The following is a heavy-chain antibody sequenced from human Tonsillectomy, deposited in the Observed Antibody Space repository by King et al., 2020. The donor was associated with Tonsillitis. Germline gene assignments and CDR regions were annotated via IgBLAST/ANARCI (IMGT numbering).Heavy chain of an antibody. D-gene: IGHD2-2*02. V-gene: IGHV3-30*18. Sequence: VQLVESGGGVVQPGRSLRRSCAASGFTFSSYGMHWVRQAPGKGLEGVAVISYDGRNKYYADSVKGRFTISRENSKNRLYLQVNSLRAEDTAVYFCAKEGEVVPAAIWGYYYYYMDVWGKGTTVTASS. CDR1: GFTFSSYG. CDR3: AKEGEVVPAAIWGYYYYYMDV. J-gene: IGHJ6*03. CDR2: ISYDGRNK.